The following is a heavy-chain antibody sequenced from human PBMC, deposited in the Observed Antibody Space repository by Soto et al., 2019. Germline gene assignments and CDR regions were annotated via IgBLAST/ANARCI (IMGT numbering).Heavy chain of an antibody. CDR3: SKSSRITLVRGVTDY. Sequence: GGSLRLSCAASGFAFSNYAMNWVRQAPGKGLEWVSAISGGAGDTYYADSVKGRFTIPRDNSKNTLYLQMKSLRAEDTAVYYCSKSSRITLVRGVTDYWGQGTLVTVSS. CDR1: GFAFSNYA. J-gene: IGHJ4*02. CDR2: ISGGAGDT. D-gene: IGHD3-10*01. V-gene: IGHV3-23*01.